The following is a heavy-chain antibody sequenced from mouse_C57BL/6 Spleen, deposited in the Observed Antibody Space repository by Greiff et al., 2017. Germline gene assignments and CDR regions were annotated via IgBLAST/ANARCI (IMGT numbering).Heavy chain of an antibody. CDR2: INPNNGGT. CDR3: ARRLLRPAIDY. D-gene: IGHD1-2*01. V-gene: IGHV1-18*01. CDR1: GYSFTDYN. Sequence: EVQLQQSGPELVKPGASVKIPCKASGYSFTDYNMDWVKQSPGKSLEWIGDINPNNGGTIYNTKFKGKATLTVDKSSSTAYMELLSLTSEDTADYYCARRLLRPAIDYWGQGTSVTVSS. J-gene: IGHJ4*01.